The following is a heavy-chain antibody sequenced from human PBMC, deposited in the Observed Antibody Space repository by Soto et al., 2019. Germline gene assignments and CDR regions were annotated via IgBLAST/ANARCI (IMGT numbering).Heavy chain of an antibody. V-gene: IGHV1-18*01. CDR2: ISAYNGNT. CDR1: GYTFTSYG. CDR3: ARGGLLWFGELYPGGALDI. J-gene: IGHJ3*02. D-gene: IGHD3-10*01. Sequence: ASVKVSCKASGYTFTSYGISWVRQAPGQGLEWMGWISAYNGNTNYAQKLQGRVTMTTDTSTSTAYMELRSLRSDDTAVYYCARGGLLWFGELYPGGALDIWGQGTMVTVSS.